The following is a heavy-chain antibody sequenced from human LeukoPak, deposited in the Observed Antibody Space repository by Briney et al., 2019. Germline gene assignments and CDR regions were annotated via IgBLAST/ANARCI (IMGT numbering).Heavy chain of an antibody. J-gene: IGHJ4*02. V-gene: IGHV3-13*01. CDR2: IGTAGDT. Sequence: GGSLRLSCAASGFTFSNYDMHWVRQATGKGLERVSAIGTAGDTYYPGSVKGRFTISRENAKNSLYLQMNSLRAGDTAVYYCARGAGVYYYDSSGYLFDYWGQGTLVTVSS. CDR1: GFTFSNYD. D-gene: IGHD3-22*01. CDR3: ARGAGVYYYDSSGYLFDY.